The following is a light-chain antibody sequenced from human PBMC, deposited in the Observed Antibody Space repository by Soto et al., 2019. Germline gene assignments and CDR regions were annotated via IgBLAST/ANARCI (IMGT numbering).Light chain of an antibody. J-gene: IGKJ1*01. Sequence: DIQMTQSPSSLSASVGDRVTITCRASQSISSYLNWYQQKPGKAPKLLIYAASSLQSGVPSRFSGSGSGTDFTLTISSLQPENFANYYCQQGYRTPWTFGQGTKVDIK. CDR2: AAS. CDR1: QSISSY. V-gene: IGKV1-39*01. CDR3: QQGYRTPWT.